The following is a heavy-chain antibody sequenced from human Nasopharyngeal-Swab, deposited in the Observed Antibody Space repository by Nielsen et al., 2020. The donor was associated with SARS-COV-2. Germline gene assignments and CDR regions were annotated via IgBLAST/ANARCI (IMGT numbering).Heavy chain of an antibody. V-gene: IGHV1-18*01. CDR2: ISAYNGNT. D-gene: IGHD1-26*01. J-gene: IGHJ6*02. CDR1: GYTFTSYG. Sequence: ASVKVSCKASGYTFTSYGISWVRLAPGQGLEWMGWISAYNGNTNYAQKLQGRVTMTTDTSTSTAYMELRSLRSDDTAVYYCARGRVGATDFYYYYGMDVWGQGTTVAVSS. CDR3: ARGRVGATDFYYYYGMDV.